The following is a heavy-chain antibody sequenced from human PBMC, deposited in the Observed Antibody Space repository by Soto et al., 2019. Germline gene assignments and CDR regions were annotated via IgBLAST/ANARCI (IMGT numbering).Heavy chain of an antibody. CDR2: INHSGST. CDR1: GGSFSGYY. D-gene: IGHD1-26*01. J-gene: IGHJ6*03. V-gene: IGHV4-34*01. CDR3: AIPSEPFAGLYYYYYMDV. Sequence: SETLSLTCAVYGGSFSGYYWSWIRQPPGKGLEWIGEINHSGSTNYNPSLKSRVTISVDTSKNQFSLKLSSVTAADTAVYYCAIPSEPFAGLYYYYYMDVWGKGTTVTVS.